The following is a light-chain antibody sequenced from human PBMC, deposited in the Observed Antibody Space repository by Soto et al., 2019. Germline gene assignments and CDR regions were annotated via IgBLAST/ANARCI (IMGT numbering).Light chain of an antibody. CDR2: DAS. J-gene: IGKJ1*01. Sequence: ENVLTQSPATLSLSPGERATLSCSASLNVNSYLAWYQQKPGQAPRLLIYDASKRATGIPARFSGSGFGTDYTLTISSLEPEDFAVYYCQQRSKWRTFGQGTKVDIK. CDR3: QQRSKWRT. CDR1: LNVNSY. V-gene: IGKV3-11*01.